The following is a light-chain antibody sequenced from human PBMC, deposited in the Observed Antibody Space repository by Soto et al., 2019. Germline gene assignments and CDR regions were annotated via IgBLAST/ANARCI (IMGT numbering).Light chain of an antibody. J-gene: IGKJ3*01. Sequence: DIQMTQSPSSLSASVGDRVTITGRTSQTISDYLNWYQHKPGKAPKLLISAASSLQSGVPSRFSGSGSGTDFTLTISSLQPEDFATYYCQQSYSTLTFGPGTKVDIK. CDR2: AAS. V-gene: IGKV1-39*01. CDR3: QQSYSTLT. CDR1: QTISDY.